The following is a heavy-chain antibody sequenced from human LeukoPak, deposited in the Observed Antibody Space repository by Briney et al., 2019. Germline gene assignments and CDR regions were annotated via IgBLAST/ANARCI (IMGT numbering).Heavy chain of an antibody. J-gene: IGHJ6*02. CDR1: GFAFNSYV. V-gene: IGHV3-23*01. CDR2: IGGSGDST. CDR3: ASCRREYYYYGMDV. Sequence: GGSLRLSCAASGFAFNSYVMTWVRQAPGKGLERVSAIGGSGDSTYYADSVKGRFTISRDNSKNTLFLQMNSLRGEDTAVYYCASCRREYYYYGMDVWGQGTTVTVSS.